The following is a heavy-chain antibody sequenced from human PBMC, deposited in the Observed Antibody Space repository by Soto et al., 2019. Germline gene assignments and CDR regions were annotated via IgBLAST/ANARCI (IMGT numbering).Heavy chain of an antibody. J-gene: IGHJ5*02. D-gene: IGHD3-16*01. V-gene: IGHV4-59*12. CDR3: ARGDGCVGLDWFDP. CDR1: VSSIIVYS. CDR2: IHYSGSA. Sequence: SESFSIRWTFSVSSIIVYSWTWIRQSPERGREWICYIHYSGSANYNPSLNSRLTMSVDRYKGKFSMKLAYVTAADTAVYYCARGDGCVGLDWFDPFGQVTLVNVAS.